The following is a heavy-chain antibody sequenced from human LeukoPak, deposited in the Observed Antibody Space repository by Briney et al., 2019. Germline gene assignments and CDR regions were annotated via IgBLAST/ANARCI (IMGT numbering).Heavy chain of an antibody. Sequence: QPGRSLLLSCTASGFTFGDYAMSWVRQAPGKGLEWVGFIRSKAYGGTTEYAASVKGRFTISRDDSKSIAYLQMNSLKTEDTAVYYCTPYGYWGQGTLVTVSS. CDR3: TPYGY. V-gene: IGHV3-49*04. D-gene: IGHD3-16*01. CDR1: GFTFGDYA. CDR2: IRSKAYGGTT. J-gene: IGHJ4*02.